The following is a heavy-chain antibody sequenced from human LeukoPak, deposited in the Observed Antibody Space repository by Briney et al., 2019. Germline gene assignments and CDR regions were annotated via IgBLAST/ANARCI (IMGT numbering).Heavy chain of an antibody. D-gene: IGHD3-10*01. CDR1: GFTFSSYG. J-gene: IGHJ4*02. CDR2: ISYDGSNK. V-gene: IGHV3-30*18. Sequence: GGSLRLSCAASGFTFSSYGMHWVRQAPGKGLEWVAVISYDGSNKYYADSVKGRFTVSRDNSKNTLYLQMNSLRAEDTAVYYCAQGDDWETHSGSYRCDDWGQGTLVTVSS. CDR3: AQGDDWETHSGSYRCDD.